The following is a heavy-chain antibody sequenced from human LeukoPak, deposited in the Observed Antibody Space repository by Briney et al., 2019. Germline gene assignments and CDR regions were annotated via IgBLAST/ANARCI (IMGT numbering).Heavy chain of an antibody. J-gene: IGHJ3*02. Sequence: GGSLRLSCAASGFTFSSYAMNWVRQAPGKGLEWVSAISGSGGSTYYADSVKGRYTISRDNSKNTLYLQMNSLRAEDTAVYYCAKSAPNRGVIMVDPFDIRGQGTLVTVSS. D-gene: IGHD3-10*01. CDR1: GFTFSSYA. V-gene: IGHV3-23*01. CDR2: ISGSGGST. CDR3: AKSAPNRGVIMVDPFDI.